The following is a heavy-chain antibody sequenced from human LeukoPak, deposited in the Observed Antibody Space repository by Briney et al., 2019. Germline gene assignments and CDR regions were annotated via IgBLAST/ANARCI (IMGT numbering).Heavy chain of an antibody. D-gene: IGHD6-13*01. CDR2: MFYSGST. V-gene: IGHV4-39*07. J-gene: IGHJ3*02. CDR3: ARVPAKEQPATDDAFDI. CDR1: GGSIINNNYY. Sequence: SETLSLTCTVSGGSIINNNYYWGWIRQPPGKGLEWIGSMFYSGSTYYNPSLKSRVTISVDTSKNQFSLKLTSVTAADTAVYYCARVPAKEQPATDDAFDIWGQGTMVTVSS.